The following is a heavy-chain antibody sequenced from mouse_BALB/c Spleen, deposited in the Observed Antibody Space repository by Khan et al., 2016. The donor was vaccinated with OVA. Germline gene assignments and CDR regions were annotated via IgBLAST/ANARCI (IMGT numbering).Heavy chain of an antibody. D-gene: IGHD2-13*01. CDR2: INTSYGYT. CDR3: ARVGSYHADYGAWFAY. Sequence: QMQLQQSGAELARPGASVKMSCKASGYTFTSYTMHWVKQRPGQGLEWIGYINTSYGYTNYNQKFRDMATLTADKSSSTAYMQLSSLTSEDSAVSYFARVGSYHADYGAWFAYWGQGTLVTVSA. CDR1: GYTFTSYT. J-gene: IGHJ3*01. V-gene: IGHV1-4*01.